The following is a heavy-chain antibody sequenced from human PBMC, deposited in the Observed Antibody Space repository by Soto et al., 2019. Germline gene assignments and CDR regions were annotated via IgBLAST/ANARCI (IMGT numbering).Heavy chain of an antibody. CDR2: IHATEST. D-gene: IGHD6-13*01. J-gene: IGHJ4*02. V-gene: IGHV4-4*07. Sequence: KTSETLSLTCTVSGDSISNYYWSWIRQPAGKGMEWIGRIHATESTNYNPSLKSRVTMSIDTSNNQFSLKLSSLTAADTAVYYCARALSSAAGLYFDYWGQGTLVTVSS. CDR1: GDSISNYY. CDR3: ARALSSAAGLYFDY.